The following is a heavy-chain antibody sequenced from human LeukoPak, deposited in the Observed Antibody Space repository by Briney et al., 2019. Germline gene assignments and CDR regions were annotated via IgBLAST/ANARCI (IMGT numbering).Heavy chain of an antibody. CDR1: GFTFSSYG. Sequence: GGSPRLSCAASGFTFSSYGMHWVRQAPGKGLEWVAFIRYDGSNKYYADSVKGRFTISRDNSKNTLYLQMNSLRAEDTAVYYCAKGAIIGYCSSTSCYSFDYWGQGTLVTVSS. V-gene: IGHV3-30*02. CDR2: IRYDGSNK. J-gene: IGHJ4*02. D-gene: IGHD2-2*01. CDR3: AKGAIIGYCSSTSCYSFDY.